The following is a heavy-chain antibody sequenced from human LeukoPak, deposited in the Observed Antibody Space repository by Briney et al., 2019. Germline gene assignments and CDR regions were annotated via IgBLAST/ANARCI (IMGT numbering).Heavy chain of an antibody. CDR2: ISSGSDYI. CDR1: GFTFTYYN. CDR3: ARVDESEGDY. J-gene: IGHJ4*02. Sequence: GGSLRLSCSASGFTFTYYNMNWVRQALGKGLEWVSSISSGSDYIYYADSVKGRFTISRDNAKNSLYLQMSSLSAEDTAVYYCARVDESEGDYWGQGTLVTVSS. V-gene: IGHV3-21*06.